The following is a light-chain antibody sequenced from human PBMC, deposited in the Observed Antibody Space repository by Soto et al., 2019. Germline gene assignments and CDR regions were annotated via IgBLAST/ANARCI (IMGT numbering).Light chain of an antibody. J-gene: IGLJ1*01. CDR2: EGN. CDR3: CSYAGSSTPYV. V-gene: IGLV2-23*01. CDR1: SSDVGSYIL. Sequence: QSALTQPASVSGSPGQSITISCTGTSSDVGSYILVSWYQQHPGKAPKLMIYEGNKRPSGVSNRFSGSKSGNTASLTISGLQAEDEADYYCCSYAGSSTPYVFGTGTKVTVL.